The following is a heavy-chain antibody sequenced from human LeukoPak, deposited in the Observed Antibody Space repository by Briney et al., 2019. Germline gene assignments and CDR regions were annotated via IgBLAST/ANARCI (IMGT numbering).Heavy chain of an antibody. CDR1: GFTFSSYG. CDR2: ISYDGSNK. CDR3: ATGDGHKPI. J-gene: IGHJ3*02. Sequence: GGSLRLSCAASGFTFSSYGMHWVRQAPGKGLEWVAVISYDGSNKYYADSVKGRFTISRDNSKNTLYLQMNSLKTEDTAVYYCATGDGHKPIWGQGTLVTVSS. D-gene: IGHD5-24*01. V-gene: IGHV3-30*03.